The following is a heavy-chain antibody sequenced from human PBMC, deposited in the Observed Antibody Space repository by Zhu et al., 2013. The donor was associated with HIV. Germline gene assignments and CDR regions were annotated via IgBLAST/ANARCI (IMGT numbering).Heavy chain of an antibody. Sequence: QVHLVQSGAEVKKPGASVEVSCKASGYTFTTYGITWVRQAPGRGLEWMGWINPYNGNTNYAQKFQGRITMTTDTSTTTAYMELRSLTSDDTAVYYCARDLGSRGYYSNPQDATDIWGQGTMVTVSS. V-gene: IGHV1-18*01. CDR1: GYTFTTYG. CDR2: INPYNGNT. D-gene: IGHD3-22*01. J-gene: IGHJ3*02. CDR3: ARDLGSRGYYSNPQDATDI.